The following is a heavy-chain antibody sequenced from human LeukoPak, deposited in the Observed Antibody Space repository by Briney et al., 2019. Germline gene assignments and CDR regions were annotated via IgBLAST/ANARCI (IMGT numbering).Heavy chain of an antibody. CDR2: IYYSGST. D-gene: IGHD6-13*01. Sequence: SETLSLTCTVSGGSISSYYWSWIRQPPGKELEWIGYIYYSGSTNYNPALKSRVTISVDTSKNQFSLKLSSVTAADTAVYYCARQFGIAAAGAYYYGMDVWGQGTTVTVSS. J-gene: IGHJ6*02. CDR1: GGSISSYY. V-gene: IGHV4-59*08. CDR3: ARQFGIAAAGAYYYGMDV.